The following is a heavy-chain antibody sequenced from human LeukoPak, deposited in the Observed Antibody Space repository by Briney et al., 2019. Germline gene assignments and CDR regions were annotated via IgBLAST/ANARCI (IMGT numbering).Heavy chain of an antibody. V-gene: IGHV1-2*02. CDR1: GYTFTGYY. J-gene: IGHJ3*01. D-gene: IGHD2-15*01. Sequence: ASVKVSCKASGYTFTGYYMHWVRQAPGQGLEWMGWINPNSGGTNYAQKFQGRLTITADKSTSTAYMELISLRSEDTAVYYCARVGYWSGGSCYIINDLFDVWGQGTMVTVSS. CDR3: ARVGYWSGGSCYIINDLFDV. CDR2: INPNSGGT.